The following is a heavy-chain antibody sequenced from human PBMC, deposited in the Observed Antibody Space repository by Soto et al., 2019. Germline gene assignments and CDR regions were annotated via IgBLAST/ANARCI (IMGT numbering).Heavy chain of an antibody. D-gene: IGHD1-26*01. J-gene: IGHJ4*02. CDR2: IYCDDDK. CDR3: AHQGGSLSPFDY. CDR1: GFSLSTSGVG. V-gene: IGHV2-5*02. Sequence: QITLKESGPTLVKPTQTLTLTCTFSGFSLSTSGVGVGWIRQPPGKALEWLALIYCDDDKRYSPSLKSRLTITQDTPKNQVALTMTNLDPVDTATYYCAHQGGSLSPFDYWGQGTLVTVSS.